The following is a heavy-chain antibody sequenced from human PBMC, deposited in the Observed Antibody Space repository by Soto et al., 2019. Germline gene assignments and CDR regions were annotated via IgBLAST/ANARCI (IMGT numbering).Heavy chain of an antibody. CDR2: IWYDGSNK. CDR3: ASQEQQLAT. Sequence: QVQLVESGGGVVQPGRSLRLSCAASGFTFSSYGMHWVRQAPGKGLEWVAVIWYDGSNKYYADSVKGRFTLSRDNSKNAFYLQMSRLRAEGTAVYYCASQEQQLATGGQGTLVTVSS. CDR1: GFTFSSYG. J-gene: IGHJ4*02. V-gene: IGHV3-33*01. D-gene: IGHD6-13*01.